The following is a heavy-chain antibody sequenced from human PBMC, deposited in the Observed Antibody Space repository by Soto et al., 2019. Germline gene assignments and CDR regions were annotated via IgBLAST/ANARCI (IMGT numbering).Heavy chain of an antibody. Sequence: PGGSLRLSCAASGFTVSSNYMSWVRQAPGKGLEWVSVIYSGGSTYYADSVKGRFTISRDNSKNTLYLQMNSLRAEDTAVYYRARVSHYYYYYMDVWGKGTTVTVSS. J-gene: IGHJ6*03. CDR2: IYSGGST. V-gene: IGHV3-66*01. CDR3: ARVSHYYYYYMDV. CDR1: GFTVSSNY.